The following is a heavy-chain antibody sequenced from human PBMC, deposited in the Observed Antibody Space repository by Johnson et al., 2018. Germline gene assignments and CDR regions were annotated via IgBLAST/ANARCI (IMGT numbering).Heavy chain of an antibody. CDR3: AGGNWDLAYFDY. CDR1: GYTFSTYY. D-gene: IGHD7-27*01. CDR2: INPTSGTT. V-gene: IGHV1-46*01. J-gene: IGHJ4*02. Sequence: QVQLVQSGAEVKKPGASVKVSCKASGYTFSTYYLHWVRQAHGRGLEWMGVINPTSGTTTFAQRFHGRPSMTRATSTGTVYMDLYSLTSDGSAIYYCAGGNWDLAYFDYWGQGTLVTVSS.